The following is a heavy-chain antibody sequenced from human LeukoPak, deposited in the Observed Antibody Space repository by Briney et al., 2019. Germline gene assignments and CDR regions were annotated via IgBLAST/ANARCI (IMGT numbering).Heavy chain of an antibody. CDR3: ARVGYSYGLGWFDP. CDR1: GGTFSSYS. CDR2: IIPIFGTA. V-gene: IGHV1-69*01. J-gene: IGHJ5*02. D-gene: IGHD5-18*01. Sequence: ASVKVSCKASGGTFSSYSISWVRQAPGQGLEWMGGIIPIFGTANYAQKFQGRVTITADESTSTAYMELSSLRAEDTAVYYCARVGYSYGLGWFDPWGQGTLVTVSS.